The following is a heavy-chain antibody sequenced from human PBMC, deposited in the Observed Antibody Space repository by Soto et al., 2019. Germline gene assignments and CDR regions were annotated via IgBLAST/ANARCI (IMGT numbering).Heavy chain of an antibody. J-gene: IGHJ6*03. Sequence: ASVKVSCKASGYTFTSYYMHWVRQAPGQGLEWMGIINPSGGSTSYAQKFQGRGTMTRDTSTSTVYMGLSSLGSEDTAVYYCARDPETLGVPAATTNYYYYYMDVWGKGTTVTVSS. V-gene: IGHV1-46*03. CDR1: GYTFTSYY. CDR2: INPSGGST. CDR3: ARDPETLGVPAATTNYYYYYMDV. D-gene: IGHD2-2*01.